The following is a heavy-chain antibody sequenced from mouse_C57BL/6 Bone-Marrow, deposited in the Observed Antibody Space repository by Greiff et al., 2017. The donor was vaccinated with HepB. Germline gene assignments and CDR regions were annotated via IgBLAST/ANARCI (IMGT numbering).Heavy chain of an antibody. Sequence: VQLKQSGGGLVKPGGSLKLSCAASGFTFSDYGMHWVRQAPEKGLEWVAYISSGSSTIYYADTVKGRFTISRDNAKNTLFLQMTSLRSEDTAMYYCARGLLRRFAYWGQGTLVTVSA. J-gene: IGHJ3*01. V-gene: IGHV5-17*01. CDR1: GFTFSDYG. CDR3: ARGLLRRFAY. D-gene: IGHD2-4*01. CDR2: ISSGSSTI.